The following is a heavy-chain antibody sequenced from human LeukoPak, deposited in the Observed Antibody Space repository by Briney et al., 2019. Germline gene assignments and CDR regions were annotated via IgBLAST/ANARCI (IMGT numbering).Heavy chain of an antibody. J-gene: IGHJ4*02. Sequence: GGSLRLSCAASGFTVSSNYMSWVRQAPGKGLEWVSVIYSGGSTYYADSVKGRFTISRHNSKNTLYLQMNSLKTEDTAVYYCTREAVTANGYFDYWGQGTLVTVSS. CDR2: IYSGGST. CDR1: GFTVSSNY. D-gene: IGHD2-21*02. CDR3: TREAVTANGYFDY. V-gene: IGHV3-53*01.